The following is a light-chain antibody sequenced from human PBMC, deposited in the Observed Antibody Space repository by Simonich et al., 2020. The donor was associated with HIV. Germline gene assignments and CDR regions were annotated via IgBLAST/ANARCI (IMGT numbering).Light chain of an antibody. CDR2: AAS. CDR1: QSVTTN. V-gene: IGKV3-15*01. CDR3: QQRSNLIT. Sequence: EIVMTQSPATLSVSPGDRATLSCRASQSVTTNLACYQQKPGQAPRLLIYAASTRATGIPARFSGSGSGTEFTLTISSLEPEDFAIYYCQQRSNLITFGQGTRLEIK. J-gene: IGKJ5*01.